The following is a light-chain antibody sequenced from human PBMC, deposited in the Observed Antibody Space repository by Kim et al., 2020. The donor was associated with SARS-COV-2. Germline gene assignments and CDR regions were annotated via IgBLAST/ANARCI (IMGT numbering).Light chain of an antibody. Sequence: SVLTQPPSVSGAPGQRVTISCTGSSSNIGAGYDVHWYQQLPGTAPKLLIYGNSNRPSGVPDRFSGSKSGTSASLAITGLQAEDEADYYCQSYDSSLSGVVCGGGTQLTVL. J-gene: IGLJ2*01. V-gene: IGLV1-40*01. CDR2: GNS. CDR1: SSNIGAGYD. CDR3: QSYDSSLSGVV.